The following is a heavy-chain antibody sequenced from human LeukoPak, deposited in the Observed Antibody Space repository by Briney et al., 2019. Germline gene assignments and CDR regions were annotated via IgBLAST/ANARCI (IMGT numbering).Heavy chain of an antibody. CDR2: IYTSGST. D-gene: IGHD4-17*01. CDR3: ARDKTGDYGDLNWFDP. V-gene: IGHV4-4*07. CDR1: GGSISSYY. Sequence: SETLSLTCTVSGGSISSYYWSWMRQPVGKGLEWIGRIYTSGSTKYNPSLKSRVTMSVDTSKNQFSLKLSSVTAADTAVYYCARDKTGDYGDLNWFDPWGQGTLVTVPS. J-gene: IGHJ5*02.